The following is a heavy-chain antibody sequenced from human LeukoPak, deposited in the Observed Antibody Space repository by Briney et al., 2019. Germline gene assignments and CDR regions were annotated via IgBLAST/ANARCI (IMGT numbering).Heavy chain of an antibody. D-gene: IGHD2-21*01. CDR1: GGSISSSRYY. J-gene: IGHJ2*01. CDR2: IYYSGST. V-gene: IGHV4-39*01. Sequence: SETLSLTCSVSGGSISSSRYYWGWLRQPPGKGLEWIGSIYYSGSTYYNPSLKSRVTISVDMPKNQFSLKLNSVTAADTAVYYCARHGWGSGWYFDLWGRGTLVTVSS. CDR3: ARHGWGSGWYFDL.